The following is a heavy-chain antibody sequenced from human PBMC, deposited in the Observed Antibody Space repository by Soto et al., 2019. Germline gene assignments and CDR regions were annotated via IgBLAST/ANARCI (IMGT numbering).Heavy chain of an antibody. J-gene: IGHJ5*02. CDR3: ARVGGVGVVEMATIGGNWFDP. CDR2: IYYSGST. CDR1: GGSISSGGYY. V-gene: IGHV4-31*03. Sequence: SETLSLTCTVSGGSISSGGYYWSWIRQHPGKGLEWIGYIYYSGSTYYNPSLKSRVTISVDTSKNQFSLKLSSVTAADTAVYYCARVGGVGVVEMATIGGNWFDPWGQGTLVTVSS. D-gene: IGHD5-12*01.